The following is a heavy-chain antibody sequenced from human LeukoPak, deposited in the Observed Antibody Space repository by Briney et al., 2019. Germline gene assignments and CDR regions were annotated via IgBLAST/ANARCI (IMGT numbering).Heavy chain of an antibody. D-gene: IGHD6-13*01. CDR2: IYWDDDK. J-gene: IGHJ4*02. CDR1: GFSLSTSGVG. V-gene: IGHV2-5*02. Sequence: ASGPTLVKPTQTLTLTCTFSGFSLSTSGVGVGWIRHPPGRALEWLSLIYWDDDKRYSPSLKSRLTITKDTSKNHVVLTMTNMDPVDTATYYCAHSNVAVAGTIYFDYWGQGTLVTVSS. CDR3: AHSNVAVAGTIYFDY.